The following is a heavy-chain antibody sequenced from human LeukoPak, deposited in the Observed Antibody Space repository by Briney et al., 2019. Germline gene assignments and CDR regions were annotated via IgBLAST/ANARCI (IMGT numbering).Heavy chain of an antibody. Sequence: GGSLRLSCAASGFTFSSYAMSWVRQAPGKGLEWVSAISGSGGSTYYADSVKGRFTISRDNSKNTLYLQMSSLRAEDTAVYYCANPPSGDFPDYYFDYWGQGTLVTVSS. D-gene: IGHD3-3*01. CDR2: ISGSGGST. CDR1: GFTFSSYA. CDR3: ANPPSGDFPDYYFDY. J-gene: IGHJ4*02. V-gene: IGHV3-23*01.